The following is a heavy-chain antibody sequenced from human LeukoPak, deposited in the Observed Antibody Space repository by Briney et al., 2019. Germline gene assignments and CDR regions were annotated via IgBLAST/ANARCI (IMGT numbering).Heavy chain of an antibody. CDR2: INSDGSSI. Sequence: SGGSLRLSCAASGFTFSAYWMNWVRQYPGKGLVWVSRINSDGSSITYADSVKGRFTISRDNAKNTLYLQMNSLRAEDTAVYYCARAWGSYYYDSSGYWSPDYWGQGTLVTVSS. CDR1: GFTFSAYW. J-gene: IGHJ4*02. CDR3: ARAWGSYYYDSSGYWSPDY. V-gene: IGHV3-74*01. D-gene: IGHD3-22*01.